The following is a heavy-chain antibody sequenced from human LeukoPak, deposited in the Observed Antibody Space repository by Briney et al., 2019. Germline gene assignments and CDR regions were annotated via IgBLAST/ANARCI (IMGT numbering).Heavy chain of an antibody. CDR2: IYYSGST. J-gene: IGHJ3*02. Sequence: PSETLSLTCTVSGGSISSYYWSWIRQPPGKGLEWIGYIYYSGSTNYNPSLKSRVTISVDTSKNQFSLKLSSVTAADTAVYYCAREPDCGGDCSSPTDDAFDIWGQGTMVTVSS. CDR1: GGSISSYY. V-gene: IGHV4-59*01. D-gene: IGHD2-21*02. CDR3: AREPDCGGDCSSPTDDAFDI.